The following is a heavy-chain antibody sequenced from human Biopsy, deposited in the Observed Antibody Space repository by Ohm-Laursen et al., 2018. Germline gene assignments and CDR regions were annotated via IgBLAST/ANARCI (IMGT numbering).Heavy chain of an antibody. CDR3: AKDRFPYTSGYSSVFEY. Sequence: SLRLSCTASGFDFSDYSMSWVRQAPGKGLEWVSSVTTTSSYIYYADSVKGRFTISRDNSRNTPFLQMNSLKAEDTAVYYCAKDRFPYTSGYSSVFEYWGQGTLVTVSS. CDR1: GFDFSDYS. J-gene: IGHJ4*02. CDR2: VTTTSSYI. D-gene: IGHD3-22*01. V-gene: IGHV3-21*01.